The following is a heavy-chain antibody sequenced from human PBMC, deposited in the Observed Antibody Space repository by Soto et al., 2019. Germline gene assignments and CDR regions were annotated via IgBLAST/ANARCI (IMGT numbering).Heavy chain of an antibody. CDR2: ISYDGSNK. CDR3: AKESYGYIDYYYGMDV. Sequence: PGGSLRLSCAASAFSLSSYGFHWVRQSLGKGLEWVAFISYDGSNKYYADSVKGRFTISRDNSKNTLYLQMNSLRAEDTAVYYCAKESYGYIDYYYGMDVWGQGTTVTVAS. D-gene: IGHD5-18*01. V-gene: IGHV3-30*18. CDR1: AFSLSSYG. J-gene: IGHJ6*02.